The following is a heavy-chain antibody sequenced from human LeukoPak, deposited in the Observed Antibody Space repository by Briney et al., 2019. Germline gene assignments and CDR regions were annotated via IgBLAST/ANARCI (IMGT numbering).Heavy chain of an antibody. J-gene: IGHJ4*02. D-gene: IGHD6-13*01. V-gene: IGHV4-59*01. CDR3: AGYSSSPFRPVDY. Sequence: SETLSLTCTVSGGSISSYYWSWIRQPPGKGLEWIGYIYYSGSTNYNPSLKSRVTISVDTSKNQFSLKLSSVTAADTAVYYCAGYSSSPFRPVDYWGQGTLVTVSS. CDR1: GGSISSYY. CDR2: IYYSGST.